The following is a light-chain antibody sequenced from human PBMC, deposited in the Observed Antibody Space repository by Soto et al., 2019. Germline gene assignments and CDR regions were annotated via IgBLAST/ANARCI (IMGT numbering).Light chain of an antibody. V-gene: IGKV3-15*01. CDR3: QQYNNWPRT. CDR1: QSVSSN. CDR2: GAS. Sequence: EILMTQSPATLSVSPGERATLSCRASQSVSSNLAWYQQKPGQAPRLLIYGASTRATGIPARFSGSGSRTEFTLTISSLQSEDLAVYYCQQYNNWPRTFGQGTKVEIK. J-gene: IGKJ1*01.